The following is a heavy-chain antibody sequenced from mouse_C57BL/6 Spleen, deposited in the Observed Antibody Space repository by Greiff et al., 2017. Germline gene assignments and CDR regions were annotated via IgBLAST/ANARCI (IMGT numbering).Heavy chain of an antibody. D-gene: IGHD1-1*01. J-gene: IGHJ2*01. CDR2: IDPSDSYT. V-gene: IGHV1-50*01. CDR1: GYTFTSYW. CDR3: ARSTVVARYYFDY. Sequence: QVQLQQPGAELVKPGASVKLSCKASGYTFTSYWMQWVKQRPGQGLEWIGEIDPSDSYTNYNQKFKGKATLTVDTSSSTAYMQLSSLPSEDSAVYYCARSTVVARYYFDYWGQGTTLTVSS.